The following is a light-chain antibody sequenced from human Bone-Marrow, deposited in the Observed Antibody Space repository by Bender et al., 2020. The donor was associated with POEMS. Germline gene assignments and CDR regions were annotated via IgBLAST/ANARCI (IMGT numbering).Light chain of an antibody. V-gene: IGLV2-23*02. CDR2: KVY. CDR3: CSFAEGSTLV. J-gene: IGLJ2*01. CDR1: SSDVGAHDL. Sequence: QSALTQPASVSGSPGQSITISCTGTSSDVGAHDLVSWYQQQPGKAPRLLLYKVYRRPSGVSDRFSGSKSDNTASLTIFGLRGEDEADYICCSFAEGSTLVFGGGTKVTVL.